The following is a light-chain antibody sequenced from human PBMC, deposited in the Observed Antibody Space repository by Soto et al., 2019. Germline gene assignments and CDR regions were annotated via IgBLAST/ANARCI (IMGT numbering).Light chain of an antibody. Sequence: QSALTQPASVSGSPGQSITISCTGSTSDVGDYSYVSWFQQHPGKAPKLIIHEVRHRPSGVSPRFSGSKSDSKASLTISALQAEDEADYYCSSYTSSSTWVFGGGTQLTVL. CDR2: EVR. J-gene: IGLJ3*02. CDR3: SSYTSSSTWV. CDR1: TSDVGDYSY. V-gene: IGLV2-14*01.